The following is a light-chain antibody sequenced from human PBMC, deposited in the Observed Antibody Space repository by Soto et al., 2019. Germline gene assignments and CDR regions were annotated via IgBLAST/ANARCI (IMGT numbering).Light chain of an antibody. CDR2: DAS. Sequence: DIQMTQSPTTRSASLGDRDTISCRASQRIGNWLAWYQQKPGKAPNLLIYDASSLKSGVPSRFSGSGSGTEFTLTISSLQPEDVATYYCQQYNSAPRTFGQGTKVDIK. J-gene: IGKJ1*01. CDR3: QQYNSAPRT. V-gene: IGKV1-5*01. CDR1: QRIGNW.